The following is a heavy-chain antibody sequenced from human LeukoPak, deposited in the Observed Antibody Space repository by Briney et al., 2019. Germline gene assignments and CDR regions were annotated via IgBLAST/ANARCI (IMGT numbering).Heavy chain of an antibody. V-gene: IGHV3-48*01. CDR1: GFTSSSYS. D-gene: IGHD2-15*01. CDR3: ATDDDLGYCSGGSCYPFDY. CDR2: ISSSSSTI. Sequence: GGSLRLSCAASGFTSSSYSMNWVRQAPGKGLEWVSYISSSSSTIYYADSVKGRFTISRDNAKNSLYLQMNSLGAEDTAVYYCATDDDLGYCSGGSCYPFDYWGQGTLVTVSS. J-gene: IGHJ4*02.